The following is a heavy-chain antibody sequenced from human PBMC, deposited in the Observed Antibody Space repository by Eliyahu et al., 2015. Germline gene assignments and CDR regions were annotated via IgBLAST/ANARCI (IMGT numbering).Heavy chain of an antibody. CDR2: IYTXGXT. CDR3: ARERRPGYIFGTFDY. J-gene: IGHJ4*02. D-gene: IGHD3-3*01. CDR1: GGSIXSXY. Sequence: QVQLQESGPGLVKPSETLSXXCTXSGGSIXSXYWSWIRPPAGKGLEWIGRIYTXGXTXXNPSLKSRVTMSVDTSKNQFSLKLSSVTAADTAVYYCARERRPGYIFGTFDYWGQGTLVTVSS. V-gene: IGHV4-4*07.